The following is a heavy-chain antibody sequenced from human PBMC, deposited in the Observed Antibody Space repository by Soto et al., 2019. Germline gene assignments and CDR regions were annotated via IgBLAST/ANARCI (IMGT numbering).Heavy chain of an antibody. Sequence: QITLKESGPTLVKPTQTLTLTCTFSGFSLSTSGVGVGWIRQPPGKALEWLALIYWDDDKRYRTSLKSRLTITKYTSQNQGFITMTDRDPVDTATYYCAHTNTVVTPDYWGQGTLVTVSS. V-gene: IGHV2-5*02. J-gene: IGHJ4*02. CDR1: GFSLSTSGVG. CDR2: IYWDDDK. CDR3: AHTNTVVTPDY. D-gene: IGHD2-21*02.